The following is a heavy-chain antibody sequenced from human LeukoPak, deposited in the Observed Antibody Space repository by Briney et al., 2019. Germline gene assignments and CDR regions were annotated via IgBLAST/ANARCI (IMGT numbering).Heavy chain of an antibody. D-gene: IGHD3-10*01. J-gene: IGHJ4*02. CDR1: GYTFTGYY. CDR3: AREQTYYYGSGSYYNGFYFDY. V-gene: IGHV1-2*02. CDR2: INPNSGGT. Sequence: AASVTVSCKASGYTFTGYYMHWVRQAPGQGLEWMGWINPNSGGTNYAQKFQGRVTMTRDTSISTAYMELSRLRSDDTAVYYCAREQTYYYGSGSYYNGFYFDYWGQGTLVTVSS.